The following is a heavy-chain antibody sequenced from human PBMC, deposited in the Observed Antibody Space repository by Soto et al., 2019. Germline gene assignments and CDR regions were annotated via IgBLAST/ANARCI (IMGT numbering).Heavy chain of an antibody. J-gene: IGHJ6*02. CDR3: ARDRLNITMVRLYGMDV. V-gene: IGHV1-18*01. D-gene: IGHD3-10*01. CDR1: GYTFTSYG. CDR2: ISAYNCNT. Sequence: QVQLVQSGAEVKKPGASVKVSCKASGYTFTSYGISWVRQAPGQGLEWMGWISAYNCNTNYAQKLQGRVTMTTDTSPSTAYMELRSLRSDDTAVYYCARDRLNITMVRLYGMDVWGQGTTVTVAS.